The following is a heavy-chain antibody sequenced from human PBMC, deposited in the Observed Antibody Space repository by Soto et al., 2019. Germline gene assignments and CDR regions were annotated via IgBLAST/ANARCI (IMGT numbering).Heavy chain of an antibody. V-gene: IGHV1-18*01. CDR2: ISAYNGNT. CDR3: AKSRLKVGATTDWFDP. J-gene: IGHJ5*02. D-gene: IGHD1-26*01. CDR1: GYTFTSYG. Sequence: QVQLVQSGAEVKKPGASVKVSCKASGYTFTSYGISWVRQAPGQGLEWMGWISAYNGNTIYAQKVQGRVSMTTDTSTSTAYMELRSLRSDDTAVYHCAKSRLKVGATTDWFDPWGQGTLVTVSS.